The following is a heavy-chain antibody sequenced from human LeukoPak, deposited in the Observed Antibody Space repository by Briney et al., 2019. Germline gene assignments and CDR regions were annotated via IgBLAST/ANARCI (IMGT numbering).Heavy chain of an antibody. CDR2: IYTSGST. D-gene: IGHD2-2*01. J-gene: IGHJ5*02. CDR1: GGSISSGSYY. V-gene: IGHV4-61*02. CDR3: ARDYCSSTSCYSGDWFDP. Sequence: PSETLSLTCTVSGGSISSGSYYWSWIRQPAGKGLEWIGRIYTSGSTNYNPSLKSRVTISVDTSKNQFSLKLSSVTAADTAVYCCARDYCSSTSCYSGDWFDPWGQGTLVTVSS.